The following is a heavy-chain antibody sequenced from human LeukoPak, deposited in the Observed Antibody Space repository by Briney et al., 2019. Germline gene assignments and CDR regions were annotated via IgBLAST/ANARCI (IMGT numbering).Heavy chain of an antibody. CDR1: GGTFSSYA. Sequence: SVKVSCKASGGTFSSYAISWVRQAPGQGLEWMGRIIPILGIANYAQKFQGRVTITAEKSTSTAYMELSSLRSEDTAVYYCARDTLTRYCSSTSCYASMAFDIWGQGTMVTVSS. CDR2: IIPILGIA. J-gene: IGHJ3*02. V-gene: IGHV1-69*04. D-gene: IGHD2-2*01. CDR3: ARDTLTRYCSSTSCYASMAFDI.